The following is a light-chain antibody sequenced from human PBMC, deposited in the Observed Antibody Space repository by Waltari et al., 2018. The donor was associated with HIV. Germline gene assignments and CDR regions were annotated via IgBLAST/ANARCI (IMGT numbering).Light chain of an antibody. CDR2: STN. J-gene: IGLJ3*02. Sequence: SVLTQPPSASGTPGQRVTISCSGSSSNIGSNSVNWYQQFPGTSPKLLIYSTNPRTSGVPDRFSASRSATSASLAISGLQSEDEADYDCAAWDDSLNGVVFGGGTKLTVL. CDR1: SSNIGSNS. V-gene: IGLV1-44*01. CDR3: AAWDDSLNGVV.